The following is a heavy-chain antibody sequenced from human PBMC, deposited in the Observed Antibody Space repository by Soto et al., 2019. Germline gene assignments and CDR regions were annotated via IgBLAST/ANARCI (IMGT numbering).Heavy chain of an antibody. D-gene: IGHD6-6*01. Sequence: SSETLSLTCTVSGGSISSYYWSWIRQPPGKGLEWIGYIYYSGSTNYNPSLKSRVTISVDTSKNQFSLKLSSVTAADTAVYYCARDMGQLGDNWFDPWGQGTLVTVSS. J-gene: IGHJ5*02. CDR2: IYYSGST. V-gene: IGHV4-59*01. CDR3: ARDMGQLGDNWFDP. CDR1: GGSISSYY.